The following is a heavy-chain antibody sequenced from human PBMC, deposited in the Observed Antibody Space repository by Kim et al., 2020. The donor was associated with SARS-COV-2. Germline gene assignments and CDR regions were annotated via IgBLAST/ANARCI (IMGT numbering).Heavy chain of an antibody. J-gene: IGHJ4*02. Sequence: GGSLRLSCAASGFTFSNAWMSWVRQAPGKGLEWVGRIKSKTDGGTTDYAAPVKGRFTISRDDSKNTLYLQMNSLKTEDTAVYYCTTDYYNSGCYGFAPPDFDYWGQGTLVTVSS. CDR1: GFTFSNAW. CDR2: IKSKTDGGTT. CDR3: TTDYYNSGCYGFAPPDFDY. D-gene: IGHD2-2*01. V-gene: IGHV3-15*01.